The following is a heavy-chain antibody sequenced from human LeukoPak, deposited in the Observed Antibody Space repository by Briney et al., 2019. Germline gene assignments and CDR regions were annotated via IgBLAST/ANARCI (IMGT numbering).Heavy chain of an antibody. Sequence: GGSLRLSCAASGFTFSTYWMHWVRQAPGKGLVWVSRINSDGSSTDYADSVKGRFTISRDNAKNTLYLQMNSLRAEDTAVYYCARNSSAYYGGDDAFDIWGQGTMVTVSS. V-gene: IGHV3-74*01. CDR1: GFTFSTYW. J-gene: IGHJ3*02. CDR3: ARNSSAYYGGDDAFDI. CDR2: INSDGSST. D-gene: IGHD3-22*01.